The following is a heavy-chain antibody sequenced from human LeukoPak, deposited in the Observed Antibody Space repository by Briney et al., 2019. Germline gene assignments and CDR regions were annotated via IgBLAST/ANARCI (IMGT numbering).Heavy chain of an antibody. CDR1: GFTFSSYG. J-gene: IGHJ4*02. Sequence: PGGSLRLSCAASGFTFSSYGMHWVRQAPGKGLEWVAVIWYDGSNKFYADSVKGRFIISRDNSKNTLYLQMNSLRAEDTALYYCARQIVAGDYWGQGTLVTVSS. D-gene: IGHD5-12*01. V-gene: IGHV3-33*01. CDR3: ARQIVAGDY. CDR2: IWYDGSNK.